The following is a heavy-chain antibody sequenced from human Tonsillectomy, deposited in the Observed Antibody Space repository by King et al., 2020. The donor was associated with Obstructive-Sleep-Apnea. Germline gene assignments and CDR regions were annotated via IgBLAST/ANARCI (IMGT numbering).Heavy chain of an antibody. J-gene: IGHJ4*02. Sequence: VQLVESGGGVVQPGGSLRLSCAASGITFSSYAIHWVRQAPGRGLEWGAFIRDDGREKYYADSVKGRFTISRDNSKKTVYLQMNSLRAEDTAVYYCAKDKIGVIRPHKNYFDYWGQGTLVTVSS. V-gene: IGHV3-30*02. CDR1: GITFSSYA. CDR3: AKDKIGVIRPHKNYFDY. CDR2: IRDDGREK. D-gene: IGHD2/OR15-2a*01.